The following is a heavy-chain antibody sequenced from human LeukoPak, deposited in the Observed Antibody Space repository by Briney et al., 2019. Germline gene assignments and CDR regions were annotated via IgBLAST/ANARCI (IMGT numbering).Heavy chain of an antibody. D-gene: IGHD3-10*01. V-gene: IGHV4-34*01. CDR2: INHSGST. CDR3: ARGRVKGLRREYYFDY. Sequence: SETLSLTCAVYGGSFSGYYWSWIRQPPGKGLEWIGEINHSGSTNYNPSLKSRVTISVDTSKNQFSLKLSSVTAADTAVYYCARGRVKGLRREYYFDYWGQGTLVTVSS. CDR1: GGSFSGYY. J-gene: IGHJ4*02.